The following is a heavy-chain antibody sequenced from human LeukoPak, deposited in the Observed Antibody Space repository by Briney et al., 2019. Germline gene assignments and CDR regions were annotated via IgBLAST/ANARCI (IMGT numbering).Heavy chain of an antibody. CDR1: GFTFSSYA. CDR2: ISGSGGST. CDR3: AKDMSGSSGWPYYFDY. Sequence: PGASLRLSCAASGFTFSSYAMSWVRQAPGKGLEWVSAISGSGGSTYYADSVKGRFTISRDNSKNTLYLQMNSLRAEDTAVYYCAKDMSGSSGWPYYFDYWGQGTLVTVSS. D-gene: IGHD6-19*01. V-gene: IGHV3-23*01. J-gene: IGHJ4*02.